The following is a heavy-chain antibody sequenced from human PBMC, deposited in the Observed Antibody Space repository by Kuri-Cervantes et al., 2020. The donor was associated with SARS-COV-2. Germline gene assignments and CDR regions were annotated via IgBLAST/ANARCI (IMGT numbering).Heavy chain of an antibody. CDR2: ITPFNGNT. V-gene: IGHV1-45*02. Sequence: SVKVSCKASGYTFTYRYLHWVRQAPGQALEWMGWITPFNGNTNYAQKFQDRVTITRDMSMSTAYMELSSLKSEDTAVYYCARARYSSCWYWFDPWGQAIL. CDR3: ARARYSSCWYWFDP. J-gene: IGHJ5*02. D-gene: IGHD6-13*01. CDR1: GYTFTYRY.